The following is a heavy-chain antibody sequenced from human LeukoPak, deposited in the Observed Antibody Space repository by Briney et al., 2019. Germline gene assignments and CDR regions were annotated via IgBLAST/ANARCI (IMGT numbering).Heavy chain of an antibody. CDR1: GYTFTSYD. J-gene: IGHJ4*02. V-gene: IGHV1-2*02. CDR2: INPSTGGT. D-gene: IGHD6-6*01. Sequence: GASVKVSCKASGYTFTSYDINWVRQAPGQGLEWMGWINPSTGGTNYAQKFQGRVTMTTDTSISTAYMELSSLRYDDTAVYYCASGPSDLGSSSQYWGQGTLVTVSS. CDR3: ASGPSDLGSSSQY.